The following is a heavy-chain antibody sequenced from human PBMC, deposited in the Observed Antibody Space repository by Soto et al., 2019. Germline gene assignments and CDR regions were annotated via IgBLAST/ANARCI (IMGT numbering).Heavy chain of an antibody. Sequence: EVQLLGSGGGLVQPGGSLTLSCAASGFSFDTFDMSWVRQAPGKGLEWVAAIIGHNGRTYYADSVTGRFTISKANSNKTLYLQMNSLRVEDTAIYYCTKGAWLDDFCGQGVLVTVSS. CDR1: GFSFDTFD. V-gene: IGHV3-23*01. CDR3: TKGAWLDDF. CDR2: IIGHNGRT. D-gene: IGHD6-19*01. J-gene: IGHJ4*02.